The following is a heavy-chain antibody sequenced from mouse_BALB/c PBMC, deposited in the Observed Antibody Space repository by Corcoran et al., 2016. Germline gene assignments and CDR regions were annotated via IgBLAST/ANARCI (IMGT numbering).Heavy chain of an antibody. D-gene: IGHD3-2*01. CDR2: INTHSGVP. V-gene: IGHV9-4*02. J-gene: IGHJ2*01. Sequence: QIQLVQSGPELKKPGETVRISCKASRYTFTTAGMQWVQKMPGKGLKWIGWINTHSGVPKYAEDFKGRFAFSLETSASTAYLQISNLKNEDTATYFCARESSDSSGHYFDYWGQGTTLTVSS. CDR1: RYTFTTAG. CDR3: ARESSDSSGHYFDY.